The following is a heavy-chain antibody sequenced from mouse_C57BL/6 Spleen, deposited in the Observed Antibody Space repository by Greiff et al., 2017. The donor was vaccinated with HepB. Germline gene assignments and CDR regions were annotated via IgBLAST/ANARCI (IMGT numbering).Heavy chain of an antibody. CDR2: IYPGDGDT. J-gene: IGHJ1*03. CDR3: ARSSYYYGSSYWYFDV. CDR1: GYAFSSYW. D-gene: IGHD1-1*01. V-gene: IGHV1-80*01. Sequence: QVQLQQSGAELVKPGASVKISCKASGYAFSSYWMNWVKQRPGKGLEWIGQIYPGDGDTNYNGKFKGKATLTADKSSSTAYMQLSSLTSEDYAVYSCARSSYYYGSSYWYFDVWGTGTTVTVSS.